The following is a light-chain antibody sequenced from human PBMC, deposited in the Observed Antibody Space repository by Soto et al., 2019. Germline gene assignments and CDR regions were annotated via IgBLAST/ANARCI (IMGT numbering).Light chain of an antibody. CDR1: SSNIGAGYD. J-gene: IGLJ3*02. CDR3: QSYDSSLSGSNWV. CDR2: ANT. V-gene: IGLV1-40*01. Sequence: QSVLTQPPSVSGAPGQRVTISCTGSSSNIGAGYDVHWYQQLPGTAPKLLIYANTNRPSGVPDRFSGSKSGTSASLAITGLQAEDEADYYCQSYDSSLSGSNWVFGGGTKPPS.